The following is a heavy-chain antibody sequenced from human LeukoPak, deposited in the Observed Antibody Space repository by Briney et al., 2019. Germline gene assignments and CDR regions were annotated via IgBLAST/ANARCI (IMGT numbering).Heavy chain of an antibody. CDR2: INTDGSIT. V-gene: IGHV3-74*01. D-gene: IGHD3-22*01. J-gene: IGHJ5*02. CDR1: GFTFSNYW. Sequence: GGSLRLSCAASGFTFSNYWMHWVRQAPGKGPVWVSRINTDGSITDYADSVKGRFTISRDNAKNALYLQMNSLRAEDTAVYFCVREVVAVVWFDPWGQGTLVTVSS. CDR3: VREVVAVVWFDP.